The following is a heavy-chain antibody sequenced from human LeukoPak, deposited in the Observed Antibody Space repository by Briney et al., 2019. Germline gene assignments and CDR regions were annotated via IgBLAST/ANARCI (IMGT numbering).Heavy chain of an antibody. Sequence: GGSLRLSCAASGFTFSSYEMNWVRQAPGKGLEWVSYISSSGSTIYYADSVKGRFTISRDNAKNSLYLQMNSLRAEDTAVYYCARGDLLWFGELLYFDYWGRGTLVTVSS. CDR1: GFTFSSYE. CDR2: ISSSGSTI. CDR3: ARGDLLWFGELLYFDY. J-gene: IGHJ4*02. D-gene: IGHD3-10*01. V-gene: IGHV3-48*03.